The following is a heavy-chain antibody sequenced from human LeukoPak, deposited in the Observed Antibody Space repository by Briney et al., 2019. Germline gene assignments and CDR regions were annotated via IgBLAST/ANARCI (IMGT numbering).Heavy chain of an antibody. J-gene: IGHJ3*02. CDR1: GGSISSASYY. Sequence: SQTLSLTCTVSGGSISSASYYWSWIRQPAGKGLEWIGRISSSGSTNYNPSLKSRVTISVDTSKNQFSLKLSSVTAADTAVYFCARGPYSYDSSGAFDIWGQGTMVTVSS. D-gene: IGHD3-22*01. CDR3: ARGPYSYDSSGAFDI. CDR2: ISSSGST. V-gene: IGHV4-61*02.